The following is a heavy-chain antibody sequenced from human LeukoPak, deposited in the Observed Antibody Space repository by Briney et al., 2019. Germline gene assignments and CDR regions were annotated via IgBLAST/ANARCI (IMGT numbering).Heavy chain of an antibody. CDR1: GGTFSSYA. D-gene: IGHD6-19*01. V-gene: IGHV1-69*05. CDR2: IIPIFGTA. Sequence: SVKVSCKASGGTFSSYAISWVRQAPGQGLEWMGGIIPIFGTANYAQKFQGRVTITTDESTSTAYMELSSLRSEDTAVYYCARDPLEAAVAPYYYYYMDVWGKGTTVTVSS. CDR3: ARDPLEAAVAPYYYYYMDV. J-gene: IGHJ6*03.